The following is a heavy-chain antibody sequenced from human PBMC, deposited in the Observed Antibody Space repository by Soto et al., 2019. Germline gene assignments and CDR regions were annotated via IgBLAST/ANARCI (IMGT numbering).Heavy chain of an antibody. CDR2: LYGGGTT. CDR3: VRTSSY. D-gene: IGHD2-2*01. V-gene: IGHV3-53*01. Sequence: EVQLVASGGGLIQPGGSLRLSCAASGFAVNSDYMSWVRQAPGRGLEWVSVLYGGGTTHYSDSVKGRFTISRDNSKNTVFLQMNSLRAEDTAVYYCVRTSSYWGQGTRVIVSS. CDR1: GFAVNSDY. J-gene: IGHJ4*02.